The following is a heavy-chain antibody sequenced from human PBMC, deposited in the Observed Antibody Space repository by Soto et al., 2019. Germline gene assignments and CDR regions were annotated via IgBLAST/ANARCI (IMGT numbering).Heavy chain of an antibody. Sequence: QVQLVQSGAEVKKPGASVKVSCKASGYTFSSYDINWVRQATGQGLEWMGWLNANSGDTDYAQKFQGRVTLTRNTSINTAYIELSTLTSDDTTVYYCATSGGGWYLYWGQGTLVTVSS. D-gene: IGHD6-19*01. J-gene: IGHJ4*02. CDR1: GYTFSSYD. CDR2: LNANSGDT. V-gene: IGHV1-8*01. CDR3: ATSGGGWYLY.